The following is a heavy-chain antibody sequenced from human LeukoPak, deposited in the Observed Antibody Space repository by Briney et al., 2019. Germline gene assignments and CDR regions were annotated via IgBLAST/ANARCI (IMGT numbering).Heavy chain of an antibody. J-gene: IGHJ6*03. CDR2: IYYSGST. CDR1: GGSISSSSYY. Sequence: SETLSLTCTVSGGSISSSSYYWGWIRQPPGKGLEWIGSIYYSGSTYYNPSLKSRVTISVDTSETHFSLKLSSVTAADTAVYYCAGPSGRYYYYYMDVWGKGTTVTVSS. CDR3: AGPSGRYYYYYMDV. V-gene: IGHV4-39*07.